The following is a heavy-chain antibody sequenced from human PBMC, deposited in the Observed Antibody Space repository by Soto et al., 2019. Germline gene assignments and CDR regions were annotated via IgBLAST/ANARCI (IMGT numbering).Heavy chain of an antibody. D-gene: IGHD4-4*01. CDR2: INPNTGGT. CDR1: GYTFTGYY. J-gene: IGHJ4*02. Sequence: ASVKVSCKASGYTFTGYYMHWVRQAPGEGLEWMGWINPNTGGTNYAQKFQGRVTMTRDTSISTAYMGLSRLISDDSAVYFCAREGRDDYIYDFFDYWGQGTLVTVSS. V-gene: IGHV1-2*02. CDR3: AREGRDDYIYDFFDY.